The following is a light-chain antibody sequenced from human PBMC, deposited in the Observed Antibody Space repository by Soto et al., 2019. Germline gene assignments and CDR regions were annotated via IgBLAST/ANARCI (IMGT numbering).Light chain of an antibody. CDR2: EGS. CDR1: SSDVGSYNL. J-gene: IGLJ2*01. Sequence: QSALTQPASVSGSPGQSITISCTGTSSDVGSYNLVSWYQQHPGKAPKLMIYEGSKRPSGVSNRFSGSKSGNTASLTISGLQAEDEADYYCCSYAGSSSVVLRG. CDR3: CSYAGSSSVV. V-gene: IGLV2-23*01.